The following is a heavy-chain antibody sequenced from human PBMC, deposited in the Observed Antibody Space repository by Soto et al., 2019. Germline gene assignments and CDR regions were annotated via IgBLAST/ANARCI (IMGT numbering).Heavy chain of an antibody. CDR2: IWYDGSNK. J-gene: IGHJ6*02. V-gene: IGHV3-33*01. CDR3: ARAGITGTSWGMDV. D-gene: IGHD1-20*01. Sequence: QVQLVESGGGVVQPGRSLRLSCAASGFTFSSYGMHWVRQAPGKGLEWVAVIWYDGSNKYYADSVKGRFTISRDNSKNTLYLQMNSLRAEDTAVYYCARAGITGTSWGMDVWGQGTTVTVSS. CDR1: GFTFSSYG.